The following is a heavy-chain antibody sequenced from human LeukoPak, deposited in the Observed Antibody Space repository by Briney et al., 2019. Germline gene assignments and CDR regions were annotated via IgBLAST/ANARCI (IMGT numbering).Heavy chain of an antibody. J-gene: IGHJ4*02. CDR1: GYTFTAYH. V-gene: IGHV1-46*04. CDR3: ARSVVGVHAGYFDY. Sequence: GASVKVSCKASGYTFTAYHIHWVRQAPGQGREWMGMINPSGGSTSYAQKLEGRVTMTRDRSTSTVYTELSSLRSEDTAVYFCARSVVGVHAGYFDYWGQGTLVTVSS. CDR2: INPSGGST. D-gene: IGHD1-1*01.